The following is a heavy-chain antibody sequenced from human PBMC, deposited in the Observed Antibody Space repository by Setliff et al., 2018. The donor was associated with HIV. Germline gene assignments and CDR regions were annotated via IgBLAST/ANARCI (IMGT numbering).Heavy chain of an antibody. Sequence: SVKVSCKASGGSFRNYAINWVRQAPGQGLEWMGGIIPLLGTPNYAHKFQGRVTITADKYSSTVYMELSSLRSEDSAVYYCARSSLAAAGLGYMDVWGKGTTVTVSS. J-gene: IGHJ6*03. CDR1: GGSFRNYA. CDR3: ARSSLAAAGLGYMDV. CDR2: IIPLLGTP. D-gene: IGHD6-13*01. V-gene: IGHV1-69*06.